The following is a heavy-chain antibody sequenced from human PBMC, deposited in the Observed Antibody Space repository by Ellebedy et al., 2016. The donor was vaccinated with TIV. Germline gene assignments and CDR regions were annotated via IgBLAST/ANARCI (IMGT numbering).Heavy chain of an antibody. CDR3: ARVGYYYDSSGYPLTYWYFDL. Sequence: GGSLRLSCTASGFTFSSYEMNWVRQAPGKGLEWVSYISSSGSTIYYADSVKGRFTISRDNAKNSLYLQMNSLRDEDTAVYYCARVGYYYDSSGYPLTYWYFDLWGRGTLVTVSS. V-gene: IGHV3-48*03. D-gene: IGHD3-22*01. CDR1: GFTFSSYE. CDR2: ISSSGSTI. J-gene: IGHJ2*01.